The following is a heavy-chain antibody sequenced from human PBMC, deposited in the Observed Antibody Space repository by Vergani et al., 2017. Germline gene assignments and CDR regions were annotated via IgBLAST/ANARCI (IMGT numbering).Heavy chain of an antibody. Sequence: QVQLGESGPGLLKPSETLSLPCTVSGGSFNTYYWSWIRQSPGKGLEGIGYIYSTGSTNYNPSLNSRVTMSVDTSKNQFSLKLRSVTAADTAVYFCARVLYRDEASTGYRLEGKDIWGQGTTVTISS. D-gene: IGHD3-9*01. V-gene: IGHV4-59*13. CDR3: ARVLYRDEASTGYRLEGKDI. CDR1: GGSFNTYY. J-gene: IGHJ6*02. CDR2: IYSTGST.